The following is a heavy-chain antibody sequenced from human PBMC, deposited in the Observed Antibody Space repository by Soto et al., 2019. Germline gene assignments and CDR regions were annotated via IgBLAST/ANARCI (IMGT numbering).Heavy chain of an antibody. CDR3: TRVRYYDSSGSNYYFDY. CDR1: GGSVSRGSHY. J-gene: IGHJ4*02. CDR2: VYYSAST. V-gene: IGHV4-61*01. Sequence: LSLTCTVSGGSVSRGSHYWRWIRQPPGKGLGCLGPVYYSASTSYSPSLKRRVTISIDTSKNQFSLNLNSVTAADTAVYYCTRVRYYDSSGSNYYFDYWGQGTLVGVSS. D-gene: IGHD3-22*01.